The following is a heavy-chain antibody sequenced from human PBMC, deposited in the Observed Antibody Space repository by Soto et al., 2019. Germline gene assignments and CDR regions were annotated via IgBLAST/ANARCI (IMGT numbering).Heavy chain of an antibody. J-gene: IGHJ6*02. D-gene: IGHD3-22*01. CDR3: ARYPYYYDSSGYYYSGMDV. CDR1: GGTFSSYA. V-gene: IGHV1-69*13. Sequence: ASVKVSCKASGGTFSSYAISWVRQAPGQGLEWMGGIIPIFGTANYAQKFQGRVTITADESTSTAYMELSSLRSEDTAVDYCARYPYYYDSSGYYYSGMDVWGQGTTVTVSS. CDR2: IIPIFGTA.